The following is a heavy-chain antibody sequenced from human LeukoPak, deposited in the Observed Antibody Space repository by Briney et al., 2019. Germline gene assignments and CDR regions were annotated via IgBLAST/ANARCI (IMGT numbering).Heavy chain of an antibody. CDR2: IYTSGTT. Sequence: SETLSLTCTVSGGSISSYYWSWIRQPAGKGLEWIGRIYTSGTTNYNPSLKSRVTISVDKSKNQFSLKLSSVTAADTAVYYCARAGSIAAAADWGQGTLVTVSS. V-gene: IGHV4-4*07. CDR1: GGSISSYY. J-gene: IGHJ4*02. CDR3: ARAGSIAAAAD. D-gene: IGHD6-13*01.